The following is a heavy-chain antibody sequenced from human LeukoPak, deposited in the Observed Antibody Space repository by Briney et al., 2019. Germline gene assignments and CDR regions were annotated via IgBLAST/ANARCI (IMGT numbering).Heavy chain of an antibody. D-gene: IGHD5-18*01. J-gene: IGHJ6*03. CDR2: ISSNGGST. CDR3: ARDHSLFSGIHLWVGADYYFYMEV. Sequence: GRSLRLSCAASGFTFSSYAMHGVRQAPGKGLEYVSAISSNGGSTYSANSVKGRFTISKDNSKNTLYLQMGSLRAEDMAVYYCARDHSLFSGIHLWVGADYYFYMEVWAKGPTVTVSS. CDR1: GFTFSSYA. V-gene: IGHV3-64*01.